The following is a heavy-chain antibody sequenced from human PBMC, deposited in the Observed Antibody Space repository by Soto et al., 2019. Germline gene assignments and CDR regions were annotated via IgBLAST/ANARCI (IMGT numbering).Heavy chain of an antibody. CDR2: IWYDGSNK. J-gene: IGHJ6*02. CDR3: ARVGGVAALSYYYYGMDV. CDR1: GFTFSSYG. Sequence: GGSLRLSCAASGFTFSSYGMHWVRQAPGKGLEWVAVIWYDGSNKYYADSVKGRFTISRDNSKNTLYLQMNSLRAEDTAVYYCARVGGVAALSYYYYGMDVWGQGTTVTVSS. D-gene: IGHD2-15*01. V-gene: IGHV3-33*01.